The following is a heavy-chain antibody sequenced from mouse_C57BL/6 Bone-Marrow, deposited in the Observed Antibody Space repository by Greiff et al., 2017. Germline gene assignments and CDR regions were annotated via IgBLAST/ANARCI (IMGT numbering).Heavy chain of an antibody. V-gene: IGHV14-4*01. CDR1: GFNIKDDY. Sequence: VQLQESGAELVRPGASVKLSCTASGFNIKDDYMPWVKRRPEQGLEWIGWIDPVHGDTEYASKFQVKATITADTSSNTAYLQLSSLTSEDTAVDYCTDYIPYWGQGTLVTVSA. CDR3: TDYIPY. J-gene: IGHJ3*01. D-gene: IGHD2-12*01. CDR2: IDPVHGDT.